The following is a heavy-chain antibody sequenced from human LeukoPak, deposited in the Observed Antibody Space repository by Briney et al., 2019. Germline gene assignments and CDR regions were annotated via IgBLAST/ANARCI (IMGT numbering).Heavy chain of an antibody. Sequence: SETLSLTCAVYGGSFSGYYWSWIRQPPGKGLEWIGEINHSGSTNYNPSLKSRVTISVDTSKNQFSLKLSSVTAADTAVYYCARDRVLRFLEWYYYYYGMDVWGQGTTVTVSS. CDR3: ARDRVLRFLEWYYYYYGMDV. CDR2: INHSGST. J-gene: IGHJ6*02. D-gene: IGHD3-3*01. CDR1: GGSFSGYY. V-gene: IGHV4-34*01.